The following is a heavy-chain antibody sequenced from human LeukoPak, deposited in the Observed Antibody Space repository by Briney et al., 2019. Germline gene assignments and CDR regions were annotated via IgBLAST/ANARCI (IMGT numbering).Heavy chain of an antibody. V-gene: IGHV3-30*18. CDR3: AKIIGYCSSTSCYAPADAFDI. J-gene: IGHJ3*02. CDR1: GFTFSSYG. D-gene: IGHD2-2*01. CDR2: ISYDVSNK. Sequence: PGGSLRLSCAASGFTFSSYGMRWVRQAPGKGLEWVAVISYDVSNKYYADSVKGRFTISRDNSKNTLYLQMNSLRAQDTAVYYCAKIIGYCSSTSCYAPADAFDIWGQGTMVTVSS.